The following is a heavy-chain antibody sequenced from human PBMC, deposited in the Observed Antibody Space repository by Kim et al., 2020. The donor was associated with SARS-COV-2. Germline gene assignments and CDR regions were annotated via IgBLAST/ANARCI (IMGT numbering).Heavy chain of an antibody. V-gene: IGHV3-30*18. D-gene: IGHD5-18*01. J-gene: IGHJ4*02. Sequence: GGSLRLSCAASGFTFSSYGMHWVRQAPGKGLEWVAVISYDGSNKYYADSVKGRFTISRDNSKNTLYLQMNSLRAEDTAVYYCAKNPWVGYSYGYPSGSYSGIYYFDYWGQGTLVTVSS. CDR3: AKNPWVGYSYGYPSGSYSGIYYFDY. CDR1: GFTFSSYG. CDR2: ISYDGSNK.